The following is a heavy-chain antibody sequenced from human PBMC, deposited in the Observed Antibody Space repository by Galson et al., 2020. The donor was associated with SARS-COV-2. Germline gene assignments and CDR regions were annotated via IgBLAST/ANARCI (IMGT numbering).Heavy chain of an antibody. CDR2: PYYRSQWST. CDR3: AGRVAGAGSLHI. Sequence: SQTLSLTCAISGDSVSSNSAAWNWIRQSPSRGLEWLGRPYYRSQWSTDYAVSVKSQITINPDTSKNQFSLQLNSVTPEDTAIYYCAGRVAGAGSLHIWGQGTMVIVSS. V-gene: IGHV6-1*01. D-gene: IGHD6-13*01. CDR1: GDSVSSNSAA. J-gene: IGHJ3*02.